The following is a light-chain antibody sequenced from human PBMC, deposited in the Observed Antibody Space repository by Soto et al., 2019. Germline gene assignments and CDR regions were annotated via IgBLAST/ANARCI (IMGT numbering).Light chain of an antibody. Sequence: DIQMTQSPSSLSASVGDRVTITCRASQGIGNYLAWFQQKPGKVPKLLIYAASTLQSGIPSRFRGSGSGTDFTLTITSLQPEDVATDYCQKYDSAPQTFGQGTKVGIK. CDR2: AAS. CDR1: QGIGNY. V-gene: IGKV1-27*01. CDR3: QKYDSAPQT. J-gene: IGKJ1*01.